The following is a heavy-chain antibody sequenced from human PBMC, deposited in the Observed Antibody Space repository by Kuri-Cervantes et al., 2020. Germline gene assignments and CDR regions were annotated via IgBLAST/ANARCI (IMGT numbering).Heavy chain of an antibody. CDR3: ARDPVSYCSSTSCYRSSAFDI. D-gene: IGHD2-2*02. CDR1: GGPISSSSYY. Sequence: GSLRLSCTVSGGPISSSSYYWGWIRQPPGKGLEWIGSIYYSGSTYYNPSLKSRVTISVDKSKNQFSLKLSSVTAADTAVYYCARDPVSYCSSTSCYRSSAFDIWGQGTMVTVSS. J-gene: IGHJ3*02. CDR2: IYYSGST. V-gene: IGHV4-39*07.